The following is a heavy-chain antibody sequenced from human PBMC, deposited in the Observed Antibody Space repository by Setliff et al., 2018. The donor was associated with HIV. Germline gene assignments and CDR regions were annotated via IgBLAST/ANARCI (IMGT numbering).Heavy chain of an antibody. J-gene: IGHJ6*03. D-gene: IGHD6-13*01. Sequence: PSETLSLTCTVSGGSIWNYYWSWIRQPPGKGLEWIGTIYYSGSTYYNPSLKSRVTISTDTSKNQFSLKVRSVTAADTAVYYCARGARLLAGYSDRWDYYYMAVWGKGTTVTVSS. CDR3: ARGARLLAGYSDRWDYYYMAV. CDR1: GGSIWNYY. V-gene: IGHV4-39*01. CDR2: IYYSGST.